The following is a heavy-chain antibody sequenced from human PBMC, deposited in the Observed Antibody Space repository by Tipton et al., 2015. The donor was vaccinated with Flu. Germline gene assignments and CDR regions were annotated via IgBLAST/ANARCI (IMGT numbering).Heavy chain of an antibody. CDR1: GGSISSGGYS. J-gene: IGHJ4*02. CDR2: IYHSGST. D-gene: IGHD2-21*01. Sequence: TLSLTCAVSGGSISSGGYSWNWIRQPPGKGLEWIGYIYHSGSTYYNPSLKSRVTISVGRSKNQFSLKLSSVTAADTAVYYCARARPTIRMAVDYFDYWGQGTLVTVSS. V-gene: IGHV4-30-2*01. CDR3: ARARPTIRMAVDYFDY.